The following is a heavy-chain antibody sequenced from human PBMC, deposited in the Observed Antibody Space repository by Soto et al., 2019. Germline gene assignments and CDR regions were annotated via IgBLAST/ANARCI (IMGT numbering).Heavy chain of an antibody. V-gene: IGHV2-5*02. J-gene: IGHJ1*01. CDR3: THRSSRYFHH. CDR2: IYWDNNK. CDR1: GFSLTTSGGA. Sequence: QITLKESGPPLVKPTHSLTLTCICSGFSLTTSGGARGWIRQPSGKALEWLALIYWDNNKHYIPSLNSWLTTTNDTSQSQIVLIMTDLDPVDTATYSCTHRSSRYFHHSGQGTLVTIS.